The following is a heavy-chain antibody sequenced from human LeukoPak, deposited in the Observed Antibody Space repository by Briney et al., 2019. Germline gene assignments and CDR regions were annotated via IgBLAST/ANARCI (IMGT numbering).Heavy chain of an antibody. CDR3: ARHTAVTPYYFDY. J-gene: IGHJ4*02. Sequence: KASETLSLTCTVSGGSISNYYWSWIRQPPGKGLEWLGYIYYSGSTTYNPSLKSRVTISLDASKNQFSLKLSSVTAADTAVYYCARHTAVTPYYFDYWGQGTLVTVSS. CDR2: IYYSGST. CDR1: GGSISNYY. V-gene: IGHV4-59*08. D-gene: IGHD4-17*01.